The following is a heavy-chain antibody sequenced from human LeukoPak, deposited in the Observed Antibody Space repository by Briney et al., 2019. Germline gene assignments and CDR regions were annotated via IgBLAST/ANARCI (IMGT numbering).Heavy chain of an antibody. CDR3: ARVRYRSSSSWLDY. J-gene: IGHJ4*02. D-gene: IGHD6-13*01. Sequence: GASVKVSCKASGYTFTGYYMHWVRQAPGQGLEWMGWINPNSGGTNYAQKFQGRVTMTRDTSISTAYMELSRLRSDDTAVYYCARVRYRSSSSWLDYWGQGTLVTVSS. CDR2: INPNSGGT. V-gene: IGHV1-2*02. CDR1: GYTFTGYY.